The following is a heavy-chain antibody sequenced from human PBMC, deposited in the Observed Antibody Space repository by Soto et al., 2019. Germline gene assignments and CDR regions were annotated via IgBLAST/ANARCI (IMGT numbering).Heavy chain of an antibody. V-gene: IGHV3-73*02. J-gene: IGHJ6*02. Sequence: EVQLVESGGGLVQPGGSLKLSCAASGFTFSGSAMHWVRQASGKGLEWVGRIRSKANSYATAYAASVKGRFTISRDDSKNTAYLKMNSLKTEDTAVYYCTGELEIYYYYYGMDVWGQGTTVTVSS. D-gene: IGHD1-1*01. CDR2: IRSKANSYAT. CDR3: TGELEIYYYYYGMDV. CDR1: GFTFSGSA.